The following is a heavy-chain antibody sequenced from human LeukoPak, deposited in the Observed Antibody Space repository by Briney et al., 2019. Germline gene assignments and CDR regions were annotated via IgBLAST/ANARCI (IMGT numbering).Heavy chain of an antibody. J-gene: IGHJ6*02. CDR1: GSTFSSYG. CDR3: AKERDDYGDYEYGMDV. D-gene: IGHD4-17*01. V-gene: IGHV3-30*18. CDR2: ISYDGRNK. Sequence: SGGSLRLSCAASGSTFSSYGMHWVRQAPGKGLEWVAVISYDGRNKYYADSVKGRFTISRDNAKNTLYLQMNSLRAEDTAVYYCAKERDDYGDYEYGMDVWGQGTTVTVSS.